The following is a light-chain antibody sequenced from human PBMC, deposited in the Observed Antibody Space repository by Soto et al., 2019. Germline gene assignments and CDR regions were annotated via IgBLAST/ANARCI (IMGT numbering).Light chain of an antibody. CDR1: QSVSSSS. Sequence: EVVLTQSPGTLALSPGARATLSCRASQSVSSSSLAWYQQKPGQAPRLLMYGASTRATGIPDRFSGSGSRTDFTLTISRLEPEDFAVYYCQQYCSSPPYTFGQGTKLEIK. V-gene: IGKV3-20*01. CDR2: GAS. J-gene: IGKJ2*01. CDR3: QQYCSSPPYT.